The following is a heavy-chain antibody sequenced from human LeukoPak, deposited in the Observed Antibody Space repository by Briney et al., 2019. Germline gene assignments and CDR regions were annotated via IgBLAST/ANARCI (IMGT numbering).Heavy chain of an antibody. Sequence: SETLSLTCTVSGGSTSSYYWSWIRQPPGKGLEWIGYIYYSGSTNYNPSLKSRVTISVDTSKNQFSLKLSSVTAADTAVYYCARHTAMAHFDYWGQGTLVTVSS. V-gene: IGHV4-59*01. J-gene: IGHJ4*02. D-gene: IGHD5-18*01. CDR2: IYYSGST. CDR1: GGSTSSYY. CDR3: ARHTAMAHFDY.